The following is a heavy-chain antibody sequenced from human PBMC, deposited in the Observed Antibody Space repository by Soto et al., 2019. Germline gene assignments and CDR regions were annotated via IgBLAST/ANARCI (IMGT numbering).Heavy chain of an antibody. CDR3: ARDNPGIVVVPAAIGANYYGMDV. CDR1: GGTFSSYA. Sequence: SVKVSCKASGGTFSSYAISWVRQAPGQGLEWMGGIIPIFGTANYAQKFQGRVTITADESTSTAYMELSSLRSEDTAVYYCARDNPGIVVVPAAIGANYYGMDVRGKGTTVTVSS. V-gene: IGHV1-69*13. D-gene: IGHD2-2*02. J-gene: IGHJ6*04. CDR2: IIPIFGTA.